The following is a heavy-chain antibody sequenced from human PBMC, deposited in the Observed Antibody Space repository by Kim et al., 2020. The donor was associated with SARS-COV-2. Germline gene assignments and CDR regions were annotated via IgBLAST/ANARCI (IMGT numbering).Heavy chain of an antibody. CDR1: GYSFTSYW. D-gene: IGHD4-17*01. Sequence: GESLQISCKGSGYSFTSYWIGWVRQMPGKGLEWMGIIYPGDSDTRYSPSFQGQVTISADKSISTAYLQWSSLKASDTAMYYCMRVTISNWFDPWGQGTLVTVSS. CDR3: MRVTISNWFDP. CDR2: IYPGDSDT. J-gene: IGHJ5*02. V-gene: IGHV5-51*01.